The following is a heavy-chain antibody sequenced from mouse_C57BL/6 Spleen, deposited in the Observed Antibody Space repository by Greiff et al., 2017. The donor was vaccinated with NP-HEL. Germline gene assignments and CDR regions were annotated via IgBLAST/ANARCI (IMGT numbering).Heavy chain of an antibody. CDR2: IRNKANGYTT. V-gene: IGHV7-3*01. CDR1: GFTFTDYY. J-gene: IGHJ4*01. Sequence: EVQLVESGGGLVQPGGSLSLSCAASGFTFTDYYMSWVRQPPGKALEWLGFIRNKANGYTTEYSASVKGRFTISRGYSQSILYLKIMAMGAEDSANDSCGGYFKDYYAMDYWGQGTSVTVSS. D-gene: IGHD1-3*01. CDR3: GGYFKDYYAMDY.